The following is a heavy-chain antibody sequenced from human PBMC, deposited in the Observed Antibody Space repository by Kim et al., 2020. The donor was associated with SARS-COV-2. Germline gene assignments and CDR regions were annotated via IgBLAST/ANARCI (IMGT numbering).Heavy chain of an antibody. D-gene: IGHD4-17*01. V-gene: IGHV4-4*02. CDR3: ARDLDGDYVNWFDP. J-gene: IGHJ5*02. Sequence: NPPLKSRVPISLDKSKNQFSLKVRSVTASDTAVYYCARDLDGDYVNWFDPWGQGTLVTVSS.